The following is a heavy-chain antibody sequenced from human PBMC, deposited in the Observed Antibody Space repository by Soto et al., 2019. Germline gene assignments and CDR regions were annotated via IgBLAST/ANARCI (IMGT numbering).Heavy chain of an antibody. CDR1: GFTFSSHW. CDR2: INSDGSST. Sequence: PGGSLRLSCAASGFTFSSHWMHWVRQAPGKGLVWVSRINSDGSSTSYADSVKGRFTISRDNAKNTLYLQMNSLRAEDTAVYYCAVAVAGPTAIGYWGQGTLVTVSS. D-gene: IGHD6-19*01. J-gene: IGHJ4*02. V-gene: IGHV3-74*01. CDR3: AVAVAGPTAIGY.